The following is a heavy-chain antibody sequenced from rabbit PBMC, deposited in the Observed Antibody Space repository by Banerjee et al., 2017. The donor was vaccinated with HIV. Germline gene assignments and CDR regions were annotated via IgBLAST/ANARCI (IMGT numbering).Heavy chain of an antibody. CDR3: AGYPYGGDTSYGPNL. Sequence: QEQLEESGGGLVKPGGTLTLTCKASGFDLTSYYYMCWVRQAPGKGLEWIACIYAGSGGNAYYASWAKGRFTISKTSSTTVTLQMTSLTAADTATYFCAGYPYGGDTSYGPNLWGQGTLVTVS. CDR1: GFDLTSYYY. CDR2: IYAGSGGNA. D-gene: IGHD6-1*01. J-gene: IGHJ4*01. V-gene: IGHV1S45*01.